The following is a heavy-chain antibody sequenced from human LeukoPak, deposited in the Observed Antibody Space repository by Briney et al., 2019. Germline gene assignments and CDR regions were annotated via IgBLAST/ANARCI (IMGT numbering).Heavy chain of an antibody. J-gene: IGHJ5*02. D-gene: IGHD2-15*01. CDR1: GGSISSGGYY. CDR2: IYYSGST. CDR3: AREAEDNWFDP. Sequence: SETLSLTCTVSGGSISSGGYYWSWIRQHPGKGLEWIGYIYYSGSTYYNPSLKSRVTISVDTSKNQFSLKLSSVTAADTAVYYCAREAEDNWFDPWGQGTLVTISS. V-gene: IGHV4-31*03.